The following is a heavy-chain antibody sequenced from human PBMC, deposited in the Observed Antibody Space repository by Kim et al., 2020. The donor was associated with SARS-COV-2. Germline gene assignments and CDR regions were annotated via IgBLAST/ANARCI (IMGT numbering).Heavy chain of an antibody. D-gene: IGHD4-4*01. Sequence: VKGRFTISRDNSKNTLYLQMNSLRAEDTAVYYCAKGMTTVTSGYYYYGMDVWGQGTTVTVSS. V-gene: IGHV3-23*01. CDR3: AKGMTTVTSGYYYYGMDV. J-gene: IGHJ6*02.